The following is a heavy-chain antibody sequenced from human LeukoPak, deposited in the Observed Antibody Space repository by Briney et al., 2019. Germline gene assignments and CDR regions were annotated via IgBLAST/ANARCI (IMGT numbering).Heavy chain of an antibody. J-gene: IGHJ4*02. V-gene: IGHV1-18*01. CDR3: VTPLPHYCSGTNCPLRY. Sequence: GASVKVSCKASDYTFDSYGITWVRQAPGQRLEWLGWISADNGATDFGQKVQGRVTLTTDTSTNTAYMELRSLRSDATAVYYCVTPLPHYCSGTNCPLRYWGQGTLVTVSS. D-gene: IGHD2-2*01. CDR1: DYTFDSYG. CDR2: ISADNGAT.